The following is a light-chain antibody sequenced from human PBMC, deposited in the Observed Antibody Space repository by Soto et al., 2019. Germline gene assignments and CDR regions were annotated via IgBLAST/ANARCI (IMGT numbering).Light chain of an antibody. V-gene: IGKV1-8*01. Sequence: AIRMTQSPSSLSASTGDRVAITCRAGQALNGNLAWYQQKSGKAPKVLIYATSTLQSGVPSRFSASGSGTDFTLTINSLQSEDVATYYCQQYYEYPRTFGQGTKVEIK. CDR3: QQYYEYPRT. CDR2: ATS. J-gene: IGKJ1*01. CDR1: QALNGN.